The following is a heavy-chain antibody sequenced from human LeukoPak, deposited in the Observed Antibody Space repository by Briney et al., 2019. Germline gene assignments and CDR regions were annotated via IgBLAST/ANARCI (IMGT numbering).Heavy chain of an antibody. D-gene: IGHD2-2*01. Sequence: SETLSLTCTVSGGSISSGSYYWSWIRQPAGKGLEWIGRIYTSGSTNYNPSLKSRVTISVDTSKNQFSLKLSSVTAADTAVYYCARERCSSTSCREGYYYMDVWGKGTTVTVSS. V-gene: IGHV4-61*02. CDR3: ARERCSSTSCREGYYYMDV. CDR1: GGSISSGSYY. J-gene: IGHJ6*03. CDR2: IYTSGST.